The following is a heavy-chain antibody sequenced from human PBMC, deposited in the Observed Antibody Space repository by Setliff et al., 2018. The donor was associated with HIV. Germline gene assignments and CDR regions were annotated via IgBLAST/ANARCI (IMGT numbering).Heavy chain of an antibody. J-gene: IGHJ5*02. D-gene: IGHD2-21*02. CDR2: VNHSGST. CDR3: AGRAVTAINNFDP. CDR1: GGSFSGYY. V-gene: IGHV4-34*01. Sequence: PSETLSLTCAVYGGSFSGYYWSWIRQPPGKGLEWIGEVNHSGSTNYNPSLKSRVTISVDTSKNQFSLKLSSVTAADTAVYYCAGRAVTAINNFDPWGQGTLVTVSS.